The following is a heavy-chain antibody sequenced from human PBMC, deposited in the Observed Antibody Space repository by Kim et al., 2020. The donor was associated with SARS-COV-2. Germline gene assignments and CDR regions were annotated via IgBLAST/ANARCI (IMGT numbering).Heavy chain of an antibody. CDR1: GGSISSGGYY. J-gene: IGHJ4*02. CDR3: ARGALCGGDCFYFDY. CDR2: IYYSGST. Sequence: SETLSLTCTVSGGSISSGGYYWSWIRQHPGKGLEWIGYIYYSGSTYYNPSLKSRVTISVDTSKNQFSLKLSSVTAADTAVYYCARGALCGGDCFYFDYWGQGTLVTVSS. D-gene: IGHD2-21*02. V-gene: IGHV4-31*03.